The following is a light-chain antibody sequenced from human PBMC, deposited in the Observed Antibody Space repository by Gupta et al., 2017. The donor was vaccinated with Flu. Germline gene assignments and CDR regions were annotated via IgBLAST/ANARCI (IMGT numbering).Light chain of an antibody. CDR1: SGRIASNH. V-gene: IGLV6-57*01. Sequence: NFMLTQPHSVSESPGTSVTISCTRSSGRIASNHVQCYPHRPGSPPPTAIYAAHQKPPGVPDRFSCATDCSSTAAFTTTSGLKAEDDAYYYCPYYDSSNHLVFGGGTKLTVL. J-gene: IGLJ3*02. CDR2: AAH. CDR3: PYYDSSNHLV.